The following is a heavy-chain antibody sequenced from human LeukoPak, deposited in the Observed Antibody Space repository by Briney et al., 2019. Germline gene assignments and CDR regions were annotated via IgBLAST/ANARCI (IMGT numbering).Heavy chain of an antibody. CDR3: ARAIRNYDILTGYLYYFDY. Sequence: GESLKISCKGSGYSFTSYWISWVRQMPGKGLEWMGRIDPSGSYTNYSPSFQGHVTISADKSISTAYLQWSSLKASDTAMYYCARAIRNYDILTGYLYYFDYWGQGTLVTVSS. V-gene: IGHV5-10-1*01. D-gene: IGHD3-9*01. CDR2: IDPSGSYT. CDR1: GYSFTSYW. J-gene: IGHJ4*02.